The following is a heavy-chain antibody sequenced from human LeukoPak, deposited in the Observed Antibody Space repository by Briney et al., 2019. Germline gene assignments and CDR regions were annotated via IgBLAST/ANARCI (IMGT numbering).Heavy chain of an antibody. J-gene: IGHJ6*02. CDR3: ATWQQLAYDYYYGMDV. CDR2: FDPEDGET. V-gene: IGHV1-24*01. D-gene: IGHD6-13*01. CDR1: GYTLTELS. Sequence: GASVKVSCKVSGYTLTELSMHWVRQAPGKGLEWMGDFDPEDGETIYAQKFQGRVTMTEDTSTDTAYMELSSLRSEDTAVYYCATWQQLAYDYYYGMDVWGQGTTVTVSS.